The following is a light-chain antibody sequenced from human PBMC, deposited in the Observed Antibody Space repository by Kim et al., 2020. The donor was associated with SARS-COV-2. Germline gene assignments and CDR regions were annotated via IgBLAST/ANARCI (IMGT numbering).Light chain of an antibody. CDR2: RNN. Sequence: QAGLTQPPSVSKGLRQTATLTCTGNSNNVGNQGAAWLQQHQGHPPKLLSYRNNNRPSGISERLSASRSGDTASLTIPGLQPEDEADYYCSAWDSSLNAWVFGGGTKLTVL. V-gene: IGLV10-54*01. J-gene: IGLJ3*02. CDR3: SAWDSSLNAWV. CDR1: SNNVGNQG.